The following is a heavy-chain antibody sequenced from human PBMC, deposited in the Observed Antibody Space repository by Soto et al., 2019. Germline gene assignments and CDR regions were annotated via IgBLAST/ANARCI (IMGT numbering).Heavy chain of an antibody. D-gene: IGHD2-21*02. CDR2: NSAYNGNT. CDR3: ARDGNPYCGSDDDAGYYPK. V-gene: IGHV1-18*04. CDR1: GYTFPNYG. Sequence: QVQLVQSGVEVKKPGASVKVSCKASGYTFPNYGINWVRQAPGQGLEWMGWNSAYNGNTDYAQKLQGRVTMTTDTYTTTAYMEVTKLTADDTAIYHCARDGNPYCGSDDDAGYYPKWGQRPPVIAPS. J-gene: IGHJ1*01.